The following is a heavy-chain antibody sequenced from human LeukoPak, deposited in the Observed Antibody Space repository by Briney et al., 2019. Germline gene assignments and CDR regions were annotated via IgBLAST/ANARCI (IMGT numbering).Heavy chain of an antibody. D-gene: IGHD6-13*01. CDR2: ITISSTTM. V-gene: IGHV3-48*01. Sequence: GGSLRLSCAASGFTFTNAWMNWVRQAPGKGLEWISYITISSTTMYYADSVKGRFTISRDNGKNSVYLRMNSLRAEDTAVYYCAREPTYTSSWYTTCDYWGQGTLVSVSS. CDR3: AREPTYTSSWYTTCDY. J-gene: IGHJ4*02. CDR1: GFTFTNAW.